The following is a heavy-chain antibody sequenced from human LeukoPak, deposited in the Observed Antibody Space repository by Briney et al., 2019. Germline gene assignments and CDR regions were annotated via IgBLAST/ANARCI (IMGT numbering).Heavy chain of an antibody. CDR1: GGSSSSSGYF. Sequence: SETLSLTCTVSGGSSSSSGYFWGWIRQPPGKGLGWIGSINYSGSTYYNPSLKSRVTMSVDTSRHQFSLRVNSVTAADTAVYYCARDQGDILTGYFRSSVGAFDIWGQGTMVTVSS. CDR2: INYSGST. J-gene: IGHJ3*02. V-gene: IGHV4-39*02. D-gene: IGHD3-9*01. CDR3: ARDQGDILTGYFRSSVGAFDI.